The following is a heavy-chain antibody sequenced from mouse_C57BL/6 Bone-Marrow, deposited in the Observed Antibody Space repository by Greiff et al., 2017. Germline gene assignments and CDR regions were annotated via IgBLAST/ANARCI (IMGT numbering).Heavy chain of an antibody. CDR3: ARSHYGSSYDWYFDV. Sequence: QVQLQQPGAELVMPGASVKLSCKASGYTFTSYWMHWVKQRPGQGLEWIGEIDPSDSYTNYNQKFTGKSTLTVDKSSSTAYMQLSSLTSEDSAVYYCARSHYGSSYDWYFDVWGTGTTVTVSS. D-gene: IGHD1-1*01. CDR1: GYTFTSYW. CDR2: IDPSDSYT. J-gene: IGHJ1*03. V-gene: IGHV1-69*01.